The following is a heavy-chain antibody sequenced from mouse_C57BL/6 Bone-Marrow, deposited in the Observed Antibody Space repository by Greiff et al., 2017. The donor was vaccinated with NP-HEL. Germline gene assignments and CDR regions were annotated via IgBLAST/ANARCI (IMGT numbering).Heavy chain of an antibody. D-gene: IGHD1-1*01. CDR2: IYPRSGNT. Sequence: QVQLKQSGAELARPGASVKLSCKASGYTFTSYGISWVKQRTGQGLEWIGEIYPRSGNTYYNEKFKGKATLTADKSSSTAYMELRSLTSEDSAVYFCARLGNYGYYFDYWGQGTTLTVSS. V-gene: IGHV1-81*01. J-gene: IGHJ2*01. CDR1: GYTFTSYG. CDR3: ARLGNYGYYFDY.